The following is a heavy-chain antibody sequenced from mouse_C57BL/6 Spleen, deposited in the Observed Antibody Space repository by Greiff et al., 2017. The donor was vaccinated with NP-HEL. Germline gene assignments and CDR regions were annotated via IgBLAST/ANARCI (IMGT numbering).Heavy chain of an antibody. V-gene: IGHV1-59*01. CDR3: ARWGTTVVDY. CDR1: GYTFTSYW. CDR2: IDPSDSYT. Sequence: QVQLQQPGAELVRPGTSVKLSCKASGYTFTSYWMHWVKPRPGQGLEWIGVIDPSDSYTNYNQKFKGKATLTVDTSSSTAYMQLSSLTSEDSAVYYCARWGTTVVDYWGQGTTLTVSS. J-gene: IGHJ2*01. D-gene: IGHD1-1*01.